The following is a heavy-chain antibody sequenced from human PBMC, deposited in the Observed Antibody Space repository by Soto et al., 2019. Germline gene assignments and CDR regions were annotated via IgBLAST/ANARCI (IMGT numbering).Heavy chain of an antibody. CDR2: IGESGTPT. J-gene: IGHJ6*02. Sequence: PGGSLRLSCAASGFTFSSYAMKWVRQAPGKGLEWVSLIGESGTPTYYADSVKGRFTISRDNSGNTLFLEMYSLRAEDTAIYYCVFYIPGVRPYAMDFRCPGLMVTVAS. V-gene: IGHV3-23*01. CDR3: VFYIPGVRPYAMDF. CDR1: GFTFSSYA. D-gene: IGHD2-2*01.